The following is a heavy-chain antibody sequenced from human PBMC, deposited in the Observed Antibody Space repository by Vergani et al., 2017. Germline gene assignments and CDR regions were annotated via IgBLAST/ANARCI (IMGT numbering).Heavy chain of an antibody. V-gene: IGHV4-34*01. Sequence: QAQLQQWGAGVLKPSETLSLTCAIYGGSFNDYWWTWIRQPPGKGLEWIGEFRHDGITHYSTSHKSRVTISIDTSTHQFSLNLRIVTAADTAVYYCAREGYCTNGVCFTLFDVWGQGALVTVSS. CDR1: GGSFNDYW. CDR2: FRHDGIT. D-gene: IGHD2-8*01. CDR3: AREGYCTNGVCFTLFDV. J-gene: IGHJ4*02.